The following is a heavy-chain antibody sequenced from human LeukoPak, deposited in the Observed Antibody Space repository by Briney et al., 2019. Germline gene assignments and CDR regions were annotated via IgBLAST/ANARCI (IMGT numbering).Heavy chain of an antibody. J-gene: IGHJ3*02. Sequence: ASVKVSCKPSGYMFTNYGITWVRQAPGQGLEWMGFISPYNGNTNYAQKFQGRLTMTADTFTTTAHMELGNLKSDDTAVYYCARGSGTDAFDIWGQGTMVTVSS. V-gene: IGHV1-18*01. CDR1: GYMFTNYG. CDR2: ISPYNGNT. D-gene: IGHD1-1*01. CDR3: ARGSGTDAFDI.